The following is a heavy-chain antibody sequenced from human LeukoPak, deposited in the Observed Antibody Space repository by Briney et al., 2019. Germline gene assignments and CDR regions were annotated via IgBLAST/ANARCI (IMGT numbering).Heavy chain of an antibody. CDR2: ISYDGSTK. D-gene: IGHD3-16*01. CDR3: AGVPNVREGEWFDP. Sequence: GRSLRLSCAASGLTLSRYGMHWVRRAPGKGLEWVAVISYDGSTKNYADSVKDRFTISRDNSENTLYLQMSSLRAEDTAVYYCAGVPNVREGEWFDPWGQGTLVTVSS. CDR1: GLTLSRYG. V-gene: IGHV3-30*03. J-gene: IGHJ5*02.